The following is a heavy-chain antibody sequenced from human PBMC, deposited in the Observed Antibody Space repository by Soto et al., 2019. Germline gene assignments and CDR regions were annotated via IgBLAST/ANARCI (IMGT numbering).Heavy chain of an antibody. CDR1: GYTFTGYY. Sequence: GPSVKVSCKASGYTFTGYYMHWVRQAPGQGLEWMGWINPNSGGTNYAQKFQGRVTMTRDTSISTAYMELSRLRSDDTAVYYCARDPLQGGWSGFDPWGQGTLVTVSS. D-gene: IGHD6-19*01. CDR3: ARDPLQGGWSGFDP. CDR2: INPNSGGT. J-gene: IGHJ5*02. V-gene: IGHV1-2*02.